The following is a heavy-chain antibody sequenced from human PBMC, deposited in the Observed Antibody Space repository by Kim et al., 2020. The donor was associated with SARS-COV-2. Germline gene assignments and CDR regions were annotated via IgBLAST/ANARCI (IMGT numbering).Heavy chain of an antibody. V-gene: IGHV4-59*01. D-gene: IGHD3-10*01. J-gene: IGHJ4*01. CDR1: GGSITYYY. Sequence: SETLSLTCTVSGGSITYYYWTWIRQSPGKGLEWIGSIYSSGSTNYNPSLRGRVTMSVDTSKNQFSLGLSSLTAADTAVYYCARVGSMTRGVIVTGLDYWG. CDR3: ARVGSMTRGVIVTGLDY. CDR2: IYSSGST.